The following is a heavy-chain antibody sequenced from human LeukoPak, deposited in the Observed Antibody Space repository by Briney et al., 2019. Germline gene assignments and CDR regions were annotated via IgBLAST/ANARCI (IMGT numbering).Heavy chain of an antibody. D-gene: IGHD6-19*01. J-gene: IGHJ4*02. V-gene: IGHV3-23*01. Sequence: GGSLRLSCEASGFTFCSFAMYWVRQAPGKGLEWIAGIFGSGGSPHYADSVKGGFSISRDNFQNTVYLQNNSLRAEDTAVYYCGKTPAGYSSGQKPAWPVDYWGPGTLVTV. CDR1: GFTFCSFA. CDR2: IFGSGGSP. CDR3: GKTPAGYSSGQKPAWPVDY.